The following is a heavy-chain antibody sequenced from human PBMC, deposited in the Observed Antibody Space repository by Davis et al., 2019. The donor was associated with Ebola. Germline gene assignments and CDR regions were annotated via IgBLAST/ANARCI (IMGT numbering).Heavy chain of an antibody. V-gene: IGHV3-66*01. CDR2: IYSGGST. Sequence: PGGSLRLSCATSGFTVNSNYMSWVRQAPGKGLEWVSLIYSGGSTYYADSVKGRFTLSRDNSKNTLYLQMNSLRAEDTAVYYCAKDNRNIWSEVWGQGTMVTVSS. CDR1: GFTVNSNY. CDR3: AKDNRNIWSEV. J-gene: IGHJ3*01. D-gene: IGHD2/OR15-2a*01.